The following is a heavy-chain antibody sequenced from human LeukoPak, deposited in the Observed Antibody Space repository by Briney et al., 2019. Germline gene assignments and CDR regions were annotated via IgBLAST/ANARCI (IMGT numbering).Heavy chain of an antibody. V-gene: IGHV4-59*01. D-gene: IGHD6-19*01. J-gene: IGHJ5*02. Sequence: SETLSLTCTVAGGSISSYYWSWIRQPPGKGLEWIGYIYYSGSTNYDPSLKSRVTISVDTSKNQFSLKLSSVTAADTAVYYCARHGYSSGSLAWFDPWGQGTQVTVSS. CDR2: IYYSGST. CDR1: GGSISSYY. CDR3: ARHGYSSGSLAWFDP.